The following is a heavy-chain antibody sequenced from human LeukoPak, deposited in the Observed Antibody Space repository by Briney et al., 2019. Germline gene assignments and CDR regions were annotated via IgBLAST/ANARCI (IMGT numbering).Heavy chain of an antibody. D-gene: IGHD3-9*01. V-gene: IGHV1-2*02. CDR2: INPNTGTT. J-gene: IGHJ5*01. CDR3: TRGPLLPYFDWFHSCFES. CDR1: GYTFTGHY. Sequence: ASVKVSCKASGYTFTGHYIHWVRQAPGQGLEWMGWINPNTGTTNYAQKFQGRVTMTSETSITTAYMELSGLRSDDTAVYFCTRGPLLPYFDWFHSCFESWGQGTLVTVS.